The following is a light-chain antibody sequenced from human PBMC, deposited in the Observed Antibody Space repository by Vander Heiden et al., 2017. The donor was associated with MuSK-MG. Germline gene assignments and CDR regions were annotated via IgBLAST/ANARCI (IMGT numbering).Light chain of an antibody. CDR3: SSYAGCYTYDVV. CDR2: DVN. J-gene: IGLJ3*02. V-gene: IGLV2-11*01. CDR1: SSNVGRFNF. Sequence: QSVLTQPRSVSGSPGQSVTISCTGSSSNVGRFNFVPWYQLHPGRPPQLLIYDVNRRPSGAPDRFSGSKSGNTASLTISSLRAEEEDDYYCSSYAGCYTYDVVFGGGTKLTVL.